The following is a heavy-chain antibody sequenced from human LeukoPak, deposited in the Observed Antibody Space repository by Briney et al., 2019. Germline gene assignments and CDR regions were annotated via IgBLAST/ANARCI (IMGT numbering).Heavy chain of an antibody. CDR1: GFIFSDYA. D-gene: IGHD3-10*01. V-gene: IGHV3-23*01. J-gene: IGHJ4*02. Sequence: GGSLRLSCAASGFIFSDYAMSWVRQAPGKGLEWVSSIRGSADSTNYADSVKGRFTISRDYSKDTLYLHMHSLRAEDAAFYYCAKYLGSGTSFDDWGQGTLVTVSS. CDR3: AKYLGSGTSFDD. CDR2: IRGSADST.